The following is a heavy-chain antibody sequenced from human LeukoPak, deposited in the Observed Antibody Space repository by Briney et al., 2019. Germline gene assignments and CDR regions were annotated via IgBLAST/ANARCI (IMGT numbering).Heavy chain of an antibody. CDR2: ISAYNGNT. V-gene: IGHV1-18*01. CDR3: ARYSSPQVGFDY. Sequence: ASVKVSCKASGYTFTGYGISWVRQAPGQGLEWMGLISAYNGNTNYAQKLQGRVTMTTDTSTSTAYMELRSLRSDDTAVYYCARYSSPQVGFDYWGQGTLVTVSS. D-gene: IGHD6-13*01. CDR1: GYTFTGYG. J-gene: IGHJ4*02.